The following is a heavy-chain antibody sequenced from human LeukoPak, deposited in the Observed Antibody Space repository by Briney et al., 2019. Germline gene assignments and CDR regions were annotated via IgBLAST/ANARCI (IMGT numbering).Heavy chain of an antibody. D-gene: IGHD2-2*02. V-gene: IGHV3-30*02. CDR3: AKSAAIAHHYYYYMDV. Sequence: GGSLRLSCAASGFTFSTYGMHWFRQAPGKGLDWVAFIRYDGSNKYYADSVKGRFTISRDNSKNTLYLQMNSLRAEDTAVYYCAKSAAIAHHYYYYMDVWGKGTTVTVSS. CDR2: IRYDGSNK. CDR1: GFTFSTYG. J-gene: IGHJ6*03.